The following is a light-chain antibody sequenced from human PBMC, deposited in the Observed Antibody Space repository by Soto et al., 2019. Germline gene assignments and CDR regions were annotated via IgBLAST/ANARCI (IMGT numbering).Light chain of an antibody. CDR2: DTF. CDR3: QLSKT. V-gene: IGKV3-11*01. J-gene: IGKJ4*01. Sequence: PCERATLSCRASQSVKSSLAWYQQRRGQAPRLLIYDTFNRATGIPARFSGSVSGTDFTLTISSLEPEDFAGYYCQLSKTFGGGTKVDIK. CDR1: QSVKSS.